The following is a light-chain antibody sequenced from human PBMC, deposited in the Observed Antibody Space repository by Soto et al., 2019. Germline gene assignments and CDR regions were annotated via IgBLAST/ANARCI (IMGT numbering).Light chain of an antibody. J-gene: IGKJ1*01. V-gene: IGKV3-20*01. CDR2: GAS. CDR3: QQYGSSRLT. Sequence: EIVLTQSPGTLSLSPGERATLSCRASQSVSSSYLAWYQQKPGQAPRLLIYGASSRATGIPDRFSGSGSGTDFTLTISRLETGDFAVYYCQQYGSSRLTFGQGTKVDIK. CDR1: QSVSSSY.